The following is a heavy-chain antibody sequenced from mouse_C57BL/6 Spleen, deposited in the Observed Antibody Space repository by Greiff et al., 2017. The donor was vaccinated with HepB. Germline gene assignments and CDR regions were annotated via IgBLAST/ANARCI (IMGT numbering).Heavy chain of an antibody. CDR2: ISDGGSYT. CDR1: GFTFSSYA. V-gene: IGHV5-4*01. Sequence: EVQGVESGGGLVKPGGSLKLSCAASGFTFSSYAMSWVRQTPEKRLEWVATISDGGSYTYYPDNVKGRFTISRDNAKNNLYLQMSHLKSEDTAMYYCARGGAYYSNRFDYWGQGTTLTVSS. J-gene: IGHJ2*01. D-gene: IGHD2-5*01. CDR3: ARGGAYYSNRFDY.